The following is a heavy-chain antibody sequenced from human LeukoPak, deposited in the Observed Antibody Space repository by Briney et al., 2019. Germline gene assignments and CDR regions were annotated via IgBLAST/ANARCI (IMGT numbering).Heavy chain of an antibody. J-gene: IGHJ5*02. D-gene: IGHD6-19*01. CDR3: AKGSGSGWYGWFAP. CDR1: GFTFSNYA. CDR2: IDAGGGAT. Sequence: PGESLRLSCAASGFTFSNYAMSWVRQAPGKGLEWVSSIDAGGGATYYADSVKGRFTISRDNSKNTFYLQMNSLRAEDTAVYSCAKGSGSGWYGWFAPWGQGTLVTVSS. V-gene: IGHV3-23*01.